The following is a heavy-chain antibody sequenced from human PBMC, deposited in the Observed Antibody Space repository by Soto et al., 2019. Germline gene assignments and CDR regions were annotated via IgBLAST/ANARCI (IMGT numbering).Heavy chain of an antibody. CDR2: ISYDGSNK. CDR1: GFTFSSYG. J-gene: IGHJ4*02. V-gene: IGHV3-30*18. Sequence: PGGSLRLSCAASGFTFSSYGMHWVRQAPGKGLEWVAVISYDGSNKYYADSVKGRFTISRDNSKNTLYLQMNSLRAEDTAVYYCAKDAAMVGFDYWGQGTLVTVSS. D-gene: IGHD5-18*01. CDR3: AKDAAMVGFDY.